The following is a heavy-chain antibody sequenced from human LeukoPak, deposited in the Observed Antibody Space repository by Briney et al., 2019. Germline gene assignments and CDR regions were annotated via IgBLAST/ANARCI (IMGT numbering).Heavy chain of an antibody. CDR1: GFTFSSYE. J-gene: IGHJ6*02. D-gene: IGHD3-9*01. V-gene: IGHV3-48*03. Sequence: GGSLRLSCAASGFTFSSYEMNWVRQAPGKGLEWVSYISSSGRTIYYADSVKGRFTISRDTAKNSLYLQMHSLRAEDSGVYYCARGDILTGYIARAEDYYVMDVWGQGTTVTVSS. CDR2: ISSSGRTI. CDR3: ARGDILTGYIARAEDYYVMDV.